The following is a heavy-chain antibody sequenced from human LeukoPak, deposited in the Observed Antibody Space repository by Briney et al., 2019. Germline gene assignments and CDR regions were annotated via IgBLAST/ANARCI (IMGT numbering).Heavy chain of an antibody. CDR1: GFTFSSYS. Sequence: GGSLRLSCAASGFTFSSYSMNWGRQAPGKGLEWVSSISSSSSYIYYADSVKGRFTISRDNAKNSLYLQMNSLRAEDTAVYYCARDLEYSSSRPFDYWGQGTLVTVSS. CDR3: ARDLEYSSSRPFDY. J-gene: IGHJ4*02. V-gene: IGHV3-21*01. D-gene: IGHD6-6*01. CDR2: ISSSSSYI.